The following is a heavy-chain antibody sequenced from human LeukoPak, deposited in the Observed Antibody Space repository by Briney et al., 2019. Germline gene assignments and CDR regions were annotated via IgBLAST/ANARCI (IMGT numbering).Heavy chain of an antibody. Sequence: PGGSLRLSCAASGFIFSGFAMFWVHQAPGRGLEWVAFIRYDGSNKYYADSVKGRFTISRDNAKNSLYLQMNSLRAADTAVYYCARDPDSLVVAAPDYWGQGTLVTVSS. J-gene: IGHJ4*02. D-gene: IGHD2-15*01. V-gene: IGHV3-30*02. CDR2: IRYDGSNK. CDR3: ARDPDSLVVAAPDY. CDR1: GFIFSGFA.